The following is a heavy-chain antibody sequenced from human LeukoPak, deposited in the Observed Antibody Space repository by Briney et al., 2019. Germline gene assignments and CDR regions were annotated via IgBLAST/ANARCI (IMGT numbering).Heavy chain of an antibody. J-gene: IGHJ6*03. CDR1: GGSINSTDYY. Sequence: PSETQSLTCTVSGGSINSTDYYWSWIRQPAGKGPEWIGRIYSTGITKYNPSLKSRVIISVDTSKNQFSLKLNSVTATDTAVYYCARDSFEGGYYYYLDVWGKGTTVTVSS. V-gene: IGHV4-61*02. CDR3: ARDSFEGGYYYYLDV. D-gene: IGHD3-16*01. CDR2: IYSTGIT.